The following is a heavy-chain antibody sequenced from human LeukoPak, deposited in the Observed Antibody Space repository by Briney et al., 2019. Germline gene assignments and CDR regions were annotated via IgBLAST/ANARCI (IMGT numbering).Heavy chain of an antibody. V-gene: IGHV3-33*05. CDR2: IQSNGRNK. Sequence: GGSLRLSCAASGFIFSSDDMHWVRQAPGKGLEWVAGIQSNGRNKYYVDSVKGRFAISRDNSKSTLYLQVNSLRVEDTALYYCARESEGGTGTSCPDYWGQGTLITVSS. CDR3: ARESEGGTGTSCPDY. D-gene: IGHD2-2*01. J-gene: IGHJ4*02. CDR1: GFIFSSDD.